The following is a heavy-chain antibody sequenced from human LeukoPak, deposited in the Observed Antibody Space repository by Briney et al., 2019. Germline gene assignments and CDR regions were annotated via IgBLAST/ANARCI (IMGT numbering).Heavy chain of an antibody. J-gene: IGHJ4*02. D-gene: IGHD3-3*01. CDR1: GGSISSSSYY. CDR3: ARLFALSYYDFWSGYSNPTSNPFDY. CDR2: INYSGST. V-gene: IGHV4-39*01. Sequence: SETLSLTCTVSGGSISSSSYYWGWIRQPPGKGLAWIGSINYSGSTYYNPSLKSRVTISVDTSKNQFSLKLSSVTAADTAVYYCARLFALSYYDFWSGYSNPTSNPFDYWGQGTLVTVSS.